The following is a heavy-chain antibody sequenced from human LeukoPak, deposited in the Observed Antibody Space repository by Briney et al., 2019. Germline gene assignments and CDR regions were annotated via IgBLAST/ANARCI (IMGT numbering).Heavy chain of an antibody. J-gene: IGHJ3*02. D-gene: IGHD3-22*01. CDR3: AKGGIGYCYENAFDI. Sequence: GGSLRLSCAASGFTFDDYAMHWVRQAPGKGLEWVSGISWNSGSIGYADSVKGRFTISRDNAKNSLYLQMNSLRAEDTALYYCAKGGIGYCYENAFDIWGQGTMVTVSS. CDR2: ISWNSGSI. V-gene: IGHV3-9*01. CDR1: GFTFDDYA.